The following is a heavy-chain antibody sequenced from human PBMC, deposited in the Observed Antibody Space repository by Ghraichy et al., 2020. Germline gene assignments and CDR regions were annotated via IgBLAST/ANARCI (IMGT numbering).Heavy chain of an antibody. CDR3: ARDPFYGDYVADAFDN. CDR1: GYTFTSYG. V-gene: IGHV1-18*01. J-gene: IGHJ3*02. Sequence: ASVKVSCKASGYTFTSYGISWVRQAPGQGLEWMGWISAYNGNTNYAQKLQGRVTMTTDTSTSTAYMELRSLRSDDTAVYYCARDPFYGDYVADAFDNWGQGRRVTVS. D-gene: IGHD4-17*01. CDR2: ISAYNGNT.